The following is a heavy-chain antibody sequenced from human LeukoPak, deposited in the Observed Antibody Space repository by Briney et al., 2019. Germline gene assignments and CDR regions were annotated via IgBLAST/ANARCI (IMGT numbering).Heavy chain of an antibody. J-gene: IGHJ5*02. CDR2: INPNSGGT. Sequence: ASVKDSCKASGYTFTGYYLHWVRQAPGQGLEWMGRINPNSGGTNYAQKFQGRVTMTTDTSISTAYMELNRLTSDDTAVYYCAREPMVRDFNWFDPWGQGTLVTVSS. CDR3: AREPMVRDFNWFDP. V-gene: IGHV1-2*06. CDR1: GYTFTGYY. D-gene: IGHD3-10*01.